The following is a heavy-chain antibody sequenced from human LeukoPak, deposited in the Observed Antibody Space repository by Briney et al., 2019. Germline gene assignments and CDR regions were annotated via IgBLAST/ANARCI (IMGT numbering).Heavy chain of an antibody. D-gene: IGHD6-13*01. CDR1: GGTFSSYA. J-gene: IGHJ4*02. CDR2: IIPIFGTA. Sequence: SVKVSCKASGGTFSSYAISWVRQAPGQGLEWMGGIIPIFGTANYAQKFQGRVTITADESTRTAYMELSSLRSEDTAVYYCAREKSSGIAAAGVDYWGQGTLVTVSS. V-gene: IGHV1-69*13. CDR3: AREKSSGIAAAGVDY.